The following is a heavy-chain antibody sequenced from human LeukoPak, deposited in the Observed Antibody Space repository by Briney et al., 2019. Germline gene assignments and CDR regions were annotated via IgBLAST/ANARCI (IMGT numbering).Heavy chain of an antibody. V-gene: IGHV3-53*01. CDR3: AKDSGTAMVNWFDP. Sequence: GGSLRLSCAVSGFTVSSNYMSWVRQAPGKGLEWVSVILIGGSTYHADSVKGRFTISRDNSKNTLYLQMNSLRAEDTAVYYCAKDSGTAMVNWFDPWGQGTLVTVSS. J-gene: IGHJ5*02. CDR1: GFTVSSNY. CDR2: ILIGGST. D-gene: IGHD5-18*01.